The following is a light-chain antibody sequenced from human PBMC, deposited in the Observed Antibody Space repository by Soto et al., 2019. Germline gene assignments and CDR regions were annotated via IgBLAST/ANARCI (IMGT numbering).Light chain of an antibody. CDR1: QSVSSNY. CDR2: ASS. V-gene: IGKV3-20*01. J-gene: IGKJ1*01. CDR3: QYYGTARWT. Sequence: ETILTQSPGTLSLSPGESATLSCRASQSVSSNYLAWFQQKPGQAPRLLIYASSSRATGIPDRFSGGGSGTDFTLTISRLEPEDFAVYYCQYYGTARWTFGQGTKVEI.